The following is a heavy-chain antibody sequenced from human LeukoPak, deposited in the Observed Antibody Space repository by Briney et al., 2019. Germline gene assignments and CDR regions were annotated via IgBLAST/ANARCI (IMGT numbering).Heavy chain of an antibody. CDR2: IHYSGAT. V-gene: IGHV4-59*08. CDR1: GGSISYDY. D-gene: IGHD3-10*01. CDR3: ARHGPISASGLRWFDP. J-gene: IGHJ5*02. Sequence: SETLSLTCTVSGGSISYDYWSWIRQSPGKRLEWIGYIHYSGATNYSPSLKSRVTISVDTSNNQFYLQLTSVTAADTAVYYCARHGPISASGLRWFDPWGQGTQVTVSS.